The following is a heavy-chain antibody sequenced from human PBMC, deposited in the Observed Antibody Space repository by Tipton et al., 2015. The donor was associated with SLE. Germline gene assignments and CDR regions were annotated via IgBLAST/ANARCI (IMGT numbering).Heavy chain of an antibody. CDR1: GGSFSGYY. V-gene: IGHV4-34*09. J-gene: IGHJ5*02. CDR2: IYYSGST. Sequence: TLSLTCAVYGGSFSGYYWSWIRQPPGKGLEWIGSIYYSGSTYYNPSLKSRVTISVDTSKNQFSLKLSSVTAADTAVYYCARGVTMIENWFDPWGQGTLVTVSS. D-gene: IGHD3-22*01. CDR3: ARGVTMIENWFDP.